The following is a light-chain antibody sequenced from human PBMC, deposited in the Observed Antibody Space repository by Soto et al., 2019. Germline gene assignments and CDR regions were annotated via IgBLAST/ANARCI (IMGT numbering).Light chain of an antibody. CDR2: AVS. V-gene: IGLV2-14*01. CDR3: SSYTSDSSYV. Sequence: QSALPQPASVSGSPGQSITISCTGTSSDVGLYDYVSWYQQHPGKVPQLMIYAVSNRPSGVSNRFSAPKSGNTASLFISGLQAEDEADYYCSSYTSDSSYVFGSGTKVTVL. CDR1: SSDVGLYDY. J-gene: IGLJ1*01.